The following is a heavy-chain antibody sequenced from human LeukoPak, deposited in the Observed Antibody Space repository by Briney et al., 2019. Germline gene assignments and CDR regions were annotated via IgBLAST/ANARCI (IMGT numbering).Heavy chain of an antibody. Sequence: GGSLRLSCAASGFTFDDYAMHWVRQAPGKGLEWVSGISRNSGSIGYADSVKGRFTISRDNAKNSLYLQMNSLRAEDTALYYCAKGKTGYSSSWLDYWGQGTLVTVSS. J-gene: IGHJ4*02. CDR1: GFTFDDYA. CDR2: ISRNSGSI. D-gene: IGHD6-13*01. V-gene: IGHV3-9*01. CDR3: AKGKTGYSSSWLDY.